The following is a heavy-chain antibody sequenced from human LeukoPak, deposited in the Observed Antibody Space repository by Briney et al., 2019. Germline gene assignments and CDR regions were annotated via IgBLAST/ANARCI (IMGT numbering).Heavy chain of an antibody. CDR2: IYYSGST. J-gene: IGHJ4*02. D-gene: IGHD4-23*01. CDR3: ARGPHYGGNSGATDFDY. V-gene: IGHV4-59*12. Sequence: PSETLSLTCTVSGGSISSYYWSWIRQPPGKGLEWIGYIYYSGSTNYNPSLKSRVTISVDKSRNQFSLRLSSVTAADTAVYYCARGPHYGGNSGATDFDYWGQGTLVTVSS. CDR1: GGSISSYY.